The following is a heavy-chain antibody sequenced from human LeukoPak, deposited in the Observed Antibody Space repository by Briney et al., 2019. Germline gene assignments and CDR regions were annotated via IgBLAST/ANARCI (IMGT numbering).Heavy chain of an antibody. CDR2: INPSGGST. D-gene: IGHD6-19*01. CDR3: ASLAVAGTNWFDP. V-gene: IGHV1-46*01. CDR1: GYTFTSYY. J-gene: IGHJ5*02. Sequence: ASVKVSCKASGYTFTSYYMHWVRQAPGQGLEWMGIINPSGGSTSYAQKFQGRGTMTRDTSTSTVYMELSSLRSEDTAVYYCASLAVAGTNWFDPWGQGTLVTVSS.